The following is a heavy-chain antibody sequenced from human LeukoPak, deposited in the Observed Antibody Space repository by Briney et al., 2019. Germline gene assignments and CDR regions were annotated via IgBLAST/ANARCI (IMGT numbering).Heavy chain of an antibody. CDR2: IYYSGST. CDR3: ARYMRDDIGGNRFDP. CDR1: GGSISRYY. Sequence: SSETLSLTCSVSGGSISRYYWSWIRRPPGKGLEWIGYIYYSGSTNYNPSLKSRVTISEDTSKNHFSLNLSSVTAADTAVYYCARYMRDDIGGNRFDPWGQGTLVTVSS. J-gene: IGHJ5*02. V-gene: IGHV4-59*01. D-gene: IGHD3-10*01.